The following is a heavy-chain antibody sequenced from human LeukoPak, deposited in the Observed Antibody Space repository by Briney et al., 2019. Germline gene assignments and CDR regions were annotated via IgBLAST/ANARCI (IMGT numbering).Heavy chain of an antibody. D-gene: IGHD6-13*01. CDR2: IYSGGST. CDR3: ARDGVKPAAGTGFYYYYGMDV. Sequence: GGSLRLSCAASGFTVSSDYMSWVRQAPGKGLEWVSVIYSGGSTFYADSVKGRFTISRDNSKNTLYLQMNSLRVEDTAMYYCARDGVKPAAGTGFYYYYGMDVWGQGTTVTVSS. CDR1: GFTVSSDY. V-gene: IGHV3-66*01. J-gene: IGHJ6*02.